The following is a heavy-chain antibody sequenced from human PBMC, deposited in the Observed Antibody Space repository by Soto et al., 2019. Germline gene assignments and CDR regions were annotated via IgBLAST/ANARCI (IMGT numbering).Heavy chain of an antibody. CDR1: GASISTVDYF. CDR3: ARGRYCLTGRCFPNWFDS. V-gene: IGHV4-30-4*01. D-gene: IGHD2-15*01. J-gene: IGHJ5*01. Sequence: QVQLLESGPGLVKPSQTLSLTCSVSGASISTVDYFCAWVRQPPGQALEYIGYIYKSATAYYNPSFESRVAISLDTSKSQFSLNVTSLTAADTAVYFCARGRYCLTGRCFPNWFDSWGQGTLVTVSS. CDR2: IYKSATA.